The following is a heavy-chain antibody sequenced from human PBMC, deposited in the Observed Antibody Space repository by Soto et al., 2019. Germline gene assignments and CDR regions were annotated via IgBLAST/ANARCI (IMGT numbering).Heavy chain of an antibody. CDR3: RWAGEASGGGFDH. CDR1: GFNFSNYG. Sequence: QVQLVESGGGVVQPGRSLRLSCAASGFNFSNYGMHWVRQAPGKGLEWVAGISYDGSKRYYGDSVKGRFTISRDNSKNPRDLQVSSLTTEDTAVYYTRWAGEASGGGFDHWGQRTLVTVSS. J-gene: IGHJ4*02. CDR2: ISYDGSKR. V-gene: IGHV3-30*03. D-gene: IGHD3-10*01.